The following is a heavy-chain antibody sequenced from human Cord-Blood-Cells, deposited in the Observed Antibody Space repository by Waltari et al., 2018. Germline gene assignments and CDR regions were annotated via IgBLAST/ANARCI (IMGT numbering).Heavy chain of an antibody. J-gene: IGHJ5*02. Sequence: EVQLVESGGGLVQPGGSLRLSCAASGFTFRSYWMSWVRRAPGKGLEWLANIKQDGSEKYYVDSVKGRFTISRDNAKNSLYLQMNSLRAEDTAVYYCASHYYGSGSYYNHWGQGTLVTVSS. CDR2: IKQDGSEK. CDR3: ASHYYGSGSYYNH. V-gene: IGHV3-7*01. CDR1: GFTFRSYW. D-gene: IGHD3-10*01.